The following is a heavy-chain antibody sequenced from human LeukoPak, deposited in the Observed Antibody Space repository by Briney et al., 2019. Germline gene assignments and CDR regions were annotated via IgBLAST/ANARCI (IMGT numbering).Heavy chain of an antibody. Sequence: GASVKVSCKASGYTFTSYDINWVRQATGQGLEWMGWMNPNSGNTKYAQNLQGRVTLTTDTSTTTGFMELRSLTSDDTAVYYCARGGYSYSHSYLDYWGQGTLVTVSS. CDR3: ARGGYSYSHSYLDY. J-gene: IGHJ4*02. CDR2: MNPNSGNT. V-gene: IGHV1-8*01. D-gene: IGHD5-18*01. CDR1: GYTFTSYD.